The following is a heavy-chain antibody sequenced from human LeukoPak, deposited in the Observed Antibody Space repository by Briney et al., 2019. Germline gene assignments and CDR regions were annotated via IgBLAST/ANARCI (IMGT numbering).Heavy chain of an antibody. J-gene: IGHJ4*02. V-gene: IGHV4-30-2*01. D-gene: IGHD5-18*01. Sequence: SQTLSLTCTVSGASISSSGHYWSWIRQPPGKGLEWIGYVYQSGITYYNPSLKSRVTISIDRSKNQFSLALRSVTAADTAVYYCAGVDTVADDSYYIDFWGQGTLDTVSS. CDR3: AGVDTVADDSYYIDF. CDR1: GASISSSGHY. CDR2: VYQSGIT.